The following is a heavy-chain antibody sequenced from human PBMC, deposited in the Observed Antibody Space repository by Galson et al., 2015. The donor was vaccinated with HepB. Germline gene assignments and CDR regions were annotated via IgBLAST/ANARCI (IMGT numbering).Heavy chain of an antibody. CDR3: AREWGNGAYYFDY. J-gene: IGHJ4*02. CDR2: IYHSGST. D-gene: IGHD3-16*01. V-gene: IGHV4-38-2*02. CDR1: GYSISSGYY. Sequence: LSLTCTVSGYSISSGYYWGWIRQPPGKGLEWIGSIYHSGSTYYNPSLKSRVTISVDTSKNQFSLKLSSVTAADTAVYYCAREWGNGAYYFDYWGQGTLVTVSS.